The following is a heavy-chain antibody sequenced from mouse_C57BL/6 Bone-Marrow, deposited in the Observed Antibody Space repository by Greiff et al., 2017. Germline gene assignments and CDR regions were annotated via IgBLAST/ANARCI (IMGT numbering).Heavy chain of an antibody. CDR3: ARSGTPWCFDV. CDR1: GYTFTSYG. Sequence: VQLQQSGAELARPGASVKLSCKASGYTFTSYGISWVKQRTGQGLEWIGEIYPRSGNTSYNEKFKGKATLTADKSSSTAYMELRNLTSEDSAVYVCARSGTPWCFDVWGTGTTVTVSS. CDR2: IYPRSGNT. V-gene: IGHV1-81*01. D-gene: IGHD3-1*01. J-gene: IGHJ1*03.